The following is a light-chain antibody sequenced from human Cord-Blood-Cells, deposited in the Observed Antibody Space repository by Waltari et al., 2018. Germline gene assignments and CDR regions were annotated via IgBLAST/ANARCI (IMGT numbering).Light chain of an antibody. CDR3: QQYGSSSYT. CDR2: GAS. CDR1: QSVCSSY. J-gene: IGKJ2*01. Sequence: EIVLTQSSGVLSLSPGERATLSCRASQSVCSSYLAWYQKKPGRATRLLIYGASSRPSCIPDRFSGSGSGTDFTLTISRLEPEDFAVYYCQQYGSSSYTFGQGTNLEIK. V-gene: IGKV3-20*01.